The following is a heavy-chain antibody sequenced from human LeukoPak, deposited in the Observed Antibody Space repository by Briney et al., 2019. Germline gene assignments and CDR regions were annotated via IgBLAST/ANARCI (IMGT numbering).Heavy chain of an antibody. V-gene: IGHV3-74*01. J-gene: IGHJ2*01. CDR3: ARDFGVGRSSFVF. Sequence: SGGSLRLSCAASGFTFNSYLMNWVRQAPGKGLVWVSRIDGYGTTTSYEDSVQGRFTISRDNAKNTLSLQMNSLRAEDTAGYYWARDFGVGRSSFVFWGRGALVTVS. CDR1: GFTFNSYL. D-gene: IGHD3-16*01. CDR2: IDGYGTTT.